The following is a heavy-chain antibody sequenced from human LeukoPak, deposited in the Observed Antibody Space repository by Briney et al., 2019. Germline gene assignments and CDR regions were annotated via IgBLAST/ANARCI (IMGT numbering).Heavy chain of an antibody. J-gene: IGHJ4*02. CDR1: GFTFDDYA. CDR2: ISWNSGSI. V-gene: IGHV3-9*01. Sequence: GGSLRLSCAASGFTFDDYAMHWVRQAPEKGLEWVSGISWNSGSIGYADSVKGRFTISRDNAKNSLYLQMNSLRAEDTALYYCAKDIGVGAYNFDYWGQGTLVTVSS. CDR3: AKDIGVGAYNFDY. D-gene: IGHD1-26*01.